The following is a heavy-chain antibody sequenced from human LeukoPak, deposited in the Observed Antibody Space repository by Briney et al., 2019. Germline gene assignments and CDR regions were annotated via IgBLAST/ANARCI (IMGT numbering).Heavy chain of an antibody. J-gene: IGHJ4*02. Sequence: PSETLSLTCSVSGYSISNGYYWGWIRQPPGKGLEWMGSIYHSGSTQYNPSLKSRVTISIDTSKNQFSLKLSSVTAADTAVYYCARDPGYCSGGSCYYFDYWGQGTLVTVSS. V-gene: IGHV4-38-2*02. CDR3: ARDPGYCSGGSCYYFDY. CDR2: IYHSGST. CDR1: GYSISNGYY. D-gene: IGHD2-15*01.